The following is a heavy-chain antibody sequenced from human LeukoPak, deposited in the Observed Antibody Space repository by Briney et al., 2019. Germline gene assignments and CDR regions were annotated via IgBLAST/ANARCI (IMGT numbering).Heavy chain of an antibody. CDR1: GGTFGSYA. J-gene: IGHJ1*01. CDR2: IIPIFGTA. D-gene: IGHD2-2*01. CDR3: ARGAIRVVVPAAMKDAEYFQH. V-gene: IGHV1-69*13. Sequence: SVKVSCKASGGTFGSYAISWVRQAPGQGLEWMGGIIPIFGTANYAQKFQGRVTITADESTSTAYMELSSLRSEDTAVYYCARGAIRVVVPAAMKDAEYFQHWGQGTLVTVSS.